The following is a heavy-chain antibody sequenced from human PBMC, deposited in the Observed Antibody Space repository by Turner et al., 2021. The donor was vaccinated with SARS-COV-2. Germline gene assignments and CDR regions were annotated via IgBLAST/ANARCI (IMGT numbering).Heavy chain of an antibody. CDR2: IYYSGST. Sequence: QLQLQESGPGLVKPSETLSLTCTVSGGSLSSSSYYWGWIRQPPGKGLAWIGSIYYSGSTYYNPSLKSRVTISVDTSKNQFSLKLSSVTAADTAVYYCAGEEVVFRASHTLYYYGMDVWGQGTTVTVSS. V-gene: IGHV4-39*01. D-gene: IGHD3-22*01. CDR1: GGSLSSSSYY. J-gene: IGHJ6*02. CDR3: AGEEVVFRASHTLYYYGMDV.